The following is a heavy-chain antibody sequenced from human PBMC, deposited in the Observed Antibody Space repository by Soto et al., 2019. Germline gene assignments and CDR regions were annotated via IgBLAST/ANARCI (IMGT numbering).Heavy chain of an antibody. D-gene: IGHD1-26*01. CDR1: GYTFTGHY. CDR3: GRGRSGQIVVFY. V-gene: IGHV1-2*02. CDR2: IGPETGAT. J-gene: IGHJ4*02. Sequence: ASVKVSCKASGYTFTGHYIHWVRQAPEQGPEWMGEIGPETGATRYAQKFQGRVTMTRDMSITTVYMELNNLSPDDTAVYYCGRGRSGQIVVFYWGQGTPVT.